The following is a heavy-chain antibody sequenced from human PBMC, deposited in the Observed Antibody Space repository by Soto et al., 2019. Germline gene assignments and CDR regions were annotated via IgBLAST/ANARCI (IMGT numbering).Heavy chain of an antibody. Sequence: PGGSLRLSCAASGFTFSSYAMSWVRQAPGKGLEWVSAISGSGGSTYYADSVKGRFTISRDNSKNTLYLQMNSLRAEDTAVYYCGRSSGWFVIKIESAGVDYWGQGTLVTVSS. CDR3: GRSSGWFVIKIESAGVDY. D-gene: IGHD6-19*01. V-gene: IGHV3-23*01. CDR2: ISGSGGST. CDR1: GFTFSSYA. J-gene: IGHJ4*02.